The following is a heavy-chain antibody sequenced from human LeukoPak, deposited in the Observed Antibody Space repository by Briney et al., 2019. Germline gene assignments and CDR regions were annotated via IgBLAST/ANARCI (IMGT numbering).Heavy chain of an antibody. Sequence: PGGSLRLSCSASGFTFSSHAMHWVRQAPGKGLEYVSRISDNGGSTYYADSVKGRFTISRDNSKNTLYLQMSSPRAVNTAVYYCVKDNEAGGSPFDRWGQGTLVTVSS. CDR3: VKDNEAGGSPFDR. V-gene: IGHV3-64D*06. CDR2: ISDNGGST. J-gene: IGHJ4*02. CDR1: GFTFSSHA. D-gene: IGHD1-1*01.